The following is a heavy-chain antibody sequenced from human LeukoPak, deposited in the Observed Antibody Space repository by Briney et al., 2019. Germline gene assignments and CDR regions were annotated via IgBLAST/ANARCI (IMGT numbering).Heavy chain of an antibody. CDR1: GFTFSSFS. CDR2: ISASSDYI. V-gene: IGHV3-21*01. J-gene: IGHJ4*02. Sequence: GGSLRLSCAASGFTFSSFSMSWVRQAPGKGLEWVSSISASSDYIYYADSMQGRFTISRDNAKRSLYLEMNSLRAEDTAVYYCARSYSSGWQFFDYWGQGVLVTVSS. CDR3: ARSYSSGWQFFDY. D-gene: IGHD6-19*01.